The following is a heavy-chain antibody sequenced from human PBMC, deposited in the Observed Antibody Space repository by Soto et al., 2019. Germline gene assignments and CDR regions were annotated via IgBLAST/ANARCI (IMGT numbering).Heavy chain of an antibody. CDR2: IKSKALGGTT. V-gene: IGHV3-15*07. J-gene: IGHJ4*01. Sequence: EVQLVESGGGLVKPGGSLRLSCAGPGFTFSNAWINWVRQAPGKGLGWVGRIKSKALGGTTDFAAPVRGRFAITRDDSRNMAYMQMNTLNTEDTAVYFCTTDSYSTMIEVRFDYWGHGTLVTVSS. CDR1: GFTFSNAW. CDR3: TTDSYSTMIEVRFDY. D-gene: IGHD3-22*01.